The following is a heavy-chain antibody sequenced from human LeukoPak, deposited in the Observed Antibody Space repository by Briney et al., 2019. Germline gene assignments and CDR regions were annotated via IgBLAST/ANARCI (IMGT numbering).Heavy chain of an antibody. J-gene: IGHJ5*02. CDR2: IYYSGST. CDR1: GDSISSSNYY. V-gene: IGHV4-39*01. D-gene: IGHD2-2*01. Sequence: SETLSLTCTVSGDSISSSNYYWGWIRQPPGKGLEWIGSIYYSGSTYYNPSLKSRVTISVDTSKNQFSLKLSSVTAADTAVYCCARHSYADGRFDPWGQGTLVTVSS. CDR3: ARHSYADGRFDP.